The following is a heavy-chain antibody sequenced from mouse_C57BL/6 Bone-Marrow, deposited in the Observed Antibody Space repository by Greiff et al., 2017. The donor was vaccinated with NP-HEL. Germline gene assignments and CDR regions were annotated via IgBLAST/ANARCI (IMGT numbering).Heavy chain of an antibody. CDR2: INPYNGGT. CDR3: AYYYSHYYAMDY. Sequence: EVQLQQSGPVLVKPGASVKMSCKASGYTFTDYYMNWVKQSHGKSLEWIGVINPYNGGTSYNQKFKGKATLTVDKSSSTAYMALNSLTSEDSAVYYCAYYYSHYYAMDYWGQGTSVTVSS. D-gene: IGHD1-1*01. CDR1: GYTFTDYY. J-gene: IGHJ4*01. V-gene: IGHV1-19*01.